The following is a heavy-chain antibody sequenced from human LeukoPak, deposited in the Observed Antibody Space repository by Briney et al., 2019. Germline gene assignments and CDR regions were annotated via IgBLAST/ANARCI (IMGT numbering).Heavy chain of an antibody. CDR1: GXXXXXXNX. V-gene: IGHV4-4*02. J-gene: IGHJ6*02. CDR3: ASARGPGTDRWSLLDV. D-gene: IGHD3-10*01. Sequence: PSGTLSLTCAVXGXXXXXXNXXXXXXXXPXXGLXXXXEXYHSGXTNYNPSLKSRLTISVDKSKNQFSLKLSSVTAADTAVYYCASARGPGTDRWSLLDVWGQGTTVTVSS. CDR2: XYHSGXT.